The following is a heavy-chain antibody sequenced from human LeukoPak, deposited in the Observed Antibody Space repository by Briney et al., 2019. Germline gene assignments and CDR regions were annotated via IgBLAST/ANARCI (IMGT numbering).Heavy chain of an antibody. V-gene: IGHV1-3*01. D-gene: IGHD3-10*01. CDR2: INAGNGNI. J-gene: IGHJ4*02. CDR3: ARDNSRAALGCTNFDY. CDR1: GGTFSSYA. Sequence: ASVKVSCKASGGTFSSYAISWVRQAPGQRLECMGWINAGNGNIKYSQDFQGRVAFTSDTFASTSYMELSSLRSEDTAVYYCARDNSRAALGCTNFDYWGQGTLVTVSS.